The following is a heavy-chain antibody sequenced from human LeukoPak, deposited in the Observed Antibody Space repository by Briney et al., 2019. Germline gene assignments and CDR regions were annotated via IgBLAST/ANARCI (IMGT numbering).Heavy chain of an antibody. Sequence: PSETLSLTCAVYGGSFSGYYWSWIRQPPGKGLEWIGEINHSGSTNYNPSLKSRVTISVDTSKNQFSLKLSSVTAADTAVYYCATPQSGYWGQGTLVIVSS. CDR1: GGSFSGYY. D-gene: IGHD1-26*01. V-gene: IGHV4-34*01. CDR3: ATPQSGY. J-gene: IGHJ4*02. CDR2: INHSGST.